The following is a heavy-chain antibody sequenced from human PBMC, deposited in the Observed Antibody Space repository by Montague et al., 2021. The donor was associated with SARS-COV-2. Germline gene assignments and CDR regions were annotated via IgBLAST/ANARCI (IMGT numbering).Heavy chain of an antibody. CDR2: XXWDDDK. CDR1: GFSLSTSGMC. Sequence: PALVKPTQTLTLTCTFSGFSLSTSGMCVSWIRQPPGKALEWLARXXWDDDKYYSTSLKTRLTISKDTSKNQVVLTMTNMDPVDTATYYCARMDAGPTSYDYWGQGTLVTVSS. J-gene: IGHJ4*02. D-gene: IGHD2-2*01. V-gene: IGHV2-70*11. CDR3: ARMDAGPTSYDY.